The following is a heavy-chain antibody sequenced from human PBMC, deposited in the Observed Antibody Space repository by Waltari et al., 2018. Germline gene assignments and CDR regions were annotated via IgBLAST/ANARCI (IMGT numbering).Heavy chain of an antibody. CDR2: INDSGTT. J-gene: IGHJ6*03. Sequence: QVQLQQSGPGLVKPSETLSLTCIVSGGSLSSHYWTWIRQSPGKGLEWIGYINDSGTTDYNPSLKSRLSISLDTSKNQFSLKLTSVTAADTAVYYCAGAYGYYYYMDVWGKGTTVTVSS. CDR1: GGSLSSHY. CDR3: AGAYGYYYYMDV. D-gene: IGHD3-16*01. V-gene: IGHV4-59*11.